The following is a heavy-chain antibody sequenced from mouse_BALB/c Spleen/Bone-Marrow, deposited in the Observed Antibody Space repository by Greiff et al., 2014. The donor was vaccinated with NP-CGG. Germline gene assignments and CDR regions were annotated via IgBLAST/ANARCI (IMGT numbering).Heavy chain of an antibody. J-gene: IGHJ4*01. CDR2: IYPYNGAT. V-gene: IGHV1S29*02. CDR1: RYTFTDYN. Sequence: EVKLQQSGPDLVKPGASVKISCKASRYTFTDYNIHWVKESPGKSLEWIGYIYPYNGATDYNQKFKSKATLTVDISSNTAYMELRSLTSEDSAVYYCVREGGYYDARDYWGQGTSLTVSS. CDR3: VREGGYYDARDY.